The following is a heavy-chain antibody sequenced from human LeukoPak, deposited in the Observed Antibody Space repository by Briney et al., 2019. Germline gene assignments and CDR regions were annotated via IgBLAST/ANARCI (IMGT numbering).Heavy chain of an antibody. CDR3: ASKTGKRFDP. J-gene: IGHJ5*02. V-gene: IGHV4-59*01. D-gene: IGHD1-1*01. Sequence: PSETLSLTCTVSGGSIDSSYFSWIRQPPGKGLEWIGYFFYSGSTNYNPSLKSRVTISVDTSKNQFSLKLNSVTAADAAVYYCASKTGKRFDPWGQGTLVTVSS. CDR2: FFYSGST. CDR1: GGSIDSSY.